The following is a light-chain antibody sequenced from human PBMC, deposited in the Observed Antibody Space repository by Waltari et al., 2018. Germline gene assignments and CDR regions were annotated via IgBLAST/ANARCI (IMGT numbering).Light chain of an antibody. CDR2: AVF. CDR1: SSDVGGYNY. V-gene: IGLV2-14*01. J-gene: IGLJ1*01. CDR3: SSYTTSSACV. Sequence: QSALTQPASVSGSPGQSITISCTGTSSDVGGYNYVSWYQQHPGKAPKVVIYAVFRRPLGVSYRFACSKAGITGSLSILGLQAEDEADYYCSSYTTSSACVFGTGTKVTVL.